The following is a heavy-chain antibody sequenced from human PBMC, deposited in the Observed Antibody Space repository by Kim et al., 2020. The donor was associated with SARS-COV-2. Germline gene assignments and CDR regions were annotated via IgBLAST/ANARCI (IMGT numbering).Heavy chain of an antibody. Sequence: SETLSLTCTVSGGSISSSSYYWGWIRQPPGKGLEWIGSIYYSGSTYYNPSLKSRVTISVDTSKNQFSLKLSSVTAADTAVYYCARLVRSSSWYSSYYGMDVWGQGTTVTVSS. CDR2: IYYSGST. J-gene: IGHJ6*02. V-gene: IGHV4-39*01. D-gene: IGHD6-13*01. CDR3: ARLVRSSSWYSSYYGMDV. CDR1: GGSISSSSYY.